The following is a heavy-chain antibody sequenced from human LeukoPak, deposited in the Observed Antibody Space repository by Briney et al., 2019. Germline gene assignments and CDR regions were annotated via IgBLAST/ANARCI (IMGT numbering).Heavy chain of an antibody. Sequence: GESLRPSCAASGFTFSSYYMSWVRQPPGKGLEWVSAISGSGGSTYYADSVEGRFTISRDNSKNTLYLQMNSLRAEDTAVYYCAKSQGPVFPDFDYWGQGTLVTVSS. CDR2: ISGSGGST. D-gene: IGHD2-21*01. CDR1: GFTFSSYY. V-gene: IGHV3-23*01. CDR3: AKSQGPVFPDFDY. J-gene: IGHJ4*02.